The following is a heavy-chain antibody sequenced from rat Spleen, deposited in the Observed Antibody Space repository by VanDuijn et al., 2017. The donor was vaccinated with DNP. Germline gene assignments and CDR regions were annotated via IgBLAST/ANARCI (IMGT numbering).Heavy chain of an antibody. Sequence: EVQLVESGGGLVLPGRSLKLSCAASGFSFSEYNMAWVRQAPKRGLEWVANIFYDGSGTYYRDSVKGRFTISRDNAKRTLYLQMDSLRSEDTATYYCARHEEYSSYVYGFAYWGRGTLVTVSS. CDR3: ARHEEYSSYVYGFAY. V-gene: IGHV5S10*01. CDR2: IFYDGSGT. J-gene: IGHJ3*01. D-gene: IGHD1-2*01. CDR1: GFSFSEYN.